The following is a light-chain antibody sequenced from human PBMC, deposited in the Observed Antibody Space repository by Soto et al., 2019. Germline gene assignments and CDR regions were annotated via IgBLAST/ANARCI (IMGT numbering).Light chain of an antibody. CDR1: SSKIGSNT. J-gene: IGLJ2*01. CDR2: SNN. V-gene: IGLV1-44*01. Sequence: QSVLTQPPSASGTPGPRVTISCSGSSSKIGSNTVNWYQQLPGTAPKLLIYSNNQRPSGVPDRFSGSKSGTSASLAISGLQSEDEADYYCAAWDDSLNGVVFGGGTKVTVL. CDR3: AAWDDSLNGVV.